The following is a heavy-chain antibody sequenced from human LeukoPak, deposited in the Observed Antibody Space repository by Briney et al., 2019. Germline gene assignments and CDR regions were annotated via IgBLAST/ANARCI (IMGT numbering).Heavy chain of an antibody. D-gene: IGHD1-26*01. CDR3: ARGGGKWELLFDY. Sequence: SETLSLTCTVSGGSISSYCWSWIRQPPGKGLEWIGYIYYSGSTNYNPSLKSRVTISVDTSKNQFSLKLSSVTAADTAVYYCARGGGKWELLFDYWGQGTLVTVSS. CDR2: IYYSGST. V-gene: IGHV4-59*01. CDR1: GGSISSYC. J-gene: IGHJ4*02.